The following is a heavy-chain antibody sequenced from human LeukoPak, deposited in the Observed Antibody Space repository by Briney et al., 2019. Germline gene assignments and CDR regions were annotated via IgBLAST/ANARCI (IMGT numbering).Heavy chain of an antibody. CDR1: GYSFTSYW. D-gene: IGHD6-13*01. CDR2: IYPGDSDT. V-gene: IGHV5-51*01. Sequence: GESLKISCKGSGYSFTSYWIGWVRQMPGKGLEWMGIIYPGDSDTRYSPSFQGQVTISADKSISTAYLQWSSLKASDTAMYYCATLGHIAAAGTGYFDYWGQGTPVTVSS. CDR3: ATLGHIAAAGTGYFDY. J-gene: IGHJ4*02.